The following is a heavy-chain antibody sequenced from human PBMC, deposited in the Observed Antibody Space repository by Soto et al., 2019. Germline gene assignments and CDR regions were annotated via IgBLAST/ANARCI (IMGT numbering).Heavy chain of an antibody. Sequence: QVQLVQSGAEVKKPGSSVKVSCKASGGTFSSYAISWVRQAPGQGLEWMGGIIPIFGTANYAQKFQGRVTITADESTSTAYMELSSLRSEDTAVYYCARSKGPWGDDSSGSSRLFDYWGQGTLVTVSS. D-gene: IGHD3-22*01. V-gene: IGHV1-69*12. CDR3: ARSKGPWGDDSSGSSRLFDY. J-gene: IGHJ4*02. CDR1: GGTFSSYA. CDR2: IIPIFGTA.